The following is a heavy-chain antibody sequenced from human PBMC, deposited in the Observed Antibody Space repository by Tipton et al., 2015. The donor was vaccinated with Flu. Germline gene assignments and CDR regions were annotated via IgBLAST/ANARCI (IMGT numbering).Heavy chain of an antibody. CDR1: GGPISSYY. V-gene: IGHV4-59*01. D-gene: IGHD3-10*01. J-gene: IGHJ6*02. Sequence: LRLSCTVSGGPISSYYWTWIRQSPGKGLEWIGDVYYSGVTDYNPSLESRVSISLDKSKNQSSLNLNSVTGADTAVYFCARGWHYGSGNFWGTNRIFLYGVDVWGPGTTVTVSS. CDR2: VYYSGVT. CDR3: ARGWHYGSGNFWGTNRIFLYGVDV.